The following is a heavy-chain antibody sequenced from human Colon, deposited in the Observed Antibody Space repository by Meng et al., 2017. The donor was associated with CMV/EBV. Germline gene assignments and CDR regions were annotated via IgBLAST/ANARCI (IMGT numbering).Heavy chain of an antibody. CDR3: ARANNHAMDV. D-gene: IGHD1/OR15-1a*01. CDR1: GFSVSSYW. CDR2: INSDGSST. Sequence: GESLKISCTASGFSVSSYWMHWVRQAPGKGLVWVSRINSDGSSTTYADPVKGRFTFSRDNAKNTLYLQMNSLRAEDTAVYYCARANNHAMDVWGQGTTGTVSS. V-gene: IGHV3-74*01. J-gene: IGHJ6*02.